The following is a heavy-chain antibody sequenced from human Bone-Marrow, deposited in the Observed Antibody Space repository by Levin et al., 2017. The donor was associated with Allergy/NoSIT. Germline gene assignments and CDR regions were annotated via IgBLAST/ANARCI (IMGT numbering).Heavy chain of an antibody. CDR1: GFTFSSHT. J-gene: IGHJ5*02. CDR3: ARGAGDSSGDWFDP. Sequence: VGSLRLSCLASGFTFSSHTMHWVRQAPGKGLEWVAVISYDGNDKYYADAVKGRFTFSRDNSKNTLYLHMNRLTSDDTGVYYCARGAGDSSGDWFDPWGQGTLVTVSS. D-gene: IGHD2-21*02. V-gene: IGHV3-30*04. CDR2: ISYDGNDK.